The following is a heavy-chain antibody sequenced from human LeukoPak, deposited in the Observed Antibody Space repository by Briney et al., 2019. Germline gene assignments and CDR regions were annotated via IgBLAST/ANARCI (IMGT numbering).Heavy chain of an antibody. CDR1: GFTFSSYW. CDR2: IKQDGSEK. D-gene: IGHD2-15*01. CDR3: ARDKLLQGY. V-gene: IGHV3-7*01. J-gene: IGHJ4*02. Sequence: GGSLRLSCADSGFTFSSYWMSWVRQAPGKGLEWVANIKQDGSEKYYVDSVKGRFTISRDNAKNSLYLQMNSLRAEDTAVYYCARDKLLQGYWGQGTLVTVSS.